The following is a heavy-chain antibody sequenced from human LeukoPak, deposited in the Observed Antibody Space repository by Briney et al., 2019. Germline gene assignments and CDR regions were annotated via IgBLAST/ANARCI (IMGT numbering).Heavy chain of an antibody. Sequence: ASVKVSCKAPGYTFTVFYMQWVRQAPGQGLEWMGWINPNSGGTYSAQKFQGRVTMTRDTSTSTAYMELRSLRSDDTAVYYCARDGHYGSGHVDYWGQGTLVTVSS. CDR3: ARDGHYGSGHVDY. D-gene: IGHD3-10*01. CDR1: GYTFTVFY. V-gene: IGHV1-2*02. J-gene: IGHJ4*02. CDR2: INPNSGGT.